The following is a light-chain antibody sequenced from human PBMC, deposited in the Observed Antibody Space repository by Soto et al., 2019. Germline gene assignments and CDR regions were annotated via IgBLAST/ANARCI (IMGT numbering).Light chain of an antibody. V-gene: IGKV1-8*01. CDR2: AAS. CDR3: QQYYSYPRA. CDR1: QGISSN. J-gene: IGKJ4*01. Sequence: AIRMTQSPSSLSASTGARVTITCRASQGISSNLAWYQQKPGKAPKLLIYAASTLQSGVPSRFSGSGSGTDFTLTISCLQSEDFATYYCQQYYSYPRAFGGGTKVEIK.